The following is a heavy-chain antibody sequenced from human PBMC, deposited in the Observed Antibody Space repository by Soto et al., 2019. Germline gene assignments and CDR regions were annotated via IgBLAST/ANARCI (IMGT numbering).Heavy chain of an antibody. V-gene: IGHV1-18*01. D-gene: IGHD4-4*01. CDR2: ISSYRGNT. Sequence: ASVKVSCKASGYSLNTYAIHWVRQAPGQGFEWMGWISSYRGNTNYAQKFQGRVTVTTETSTNTAYMELTSLTSDDSAVYYCARGWHSVGNFHFDYWGLGTLVTVSS. J-gene: IGHJ4*02. CDR1: GYSLNTYA. CDR3: ARGWHSVGNFHFDY.